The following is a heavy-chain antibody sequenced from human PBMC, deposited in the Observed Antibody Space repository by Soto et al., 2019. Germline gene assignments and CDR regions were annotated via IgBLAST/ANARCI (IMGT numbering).Heavy chain of an antibody. J-gene: IGHJ4*02. D-gene: IGHD3-3*01. CDR2: ISYDGSNK. CDR3: AKAFLPYYDFWSDPPYFDY. CDR1: GFTFSSYG. Sequence: GGSLRLSCAASGFTFSSYGMHWVRQAPGKGLEWVAVISYDGSNKYYADSVKGRFTISRDNSKNTLYLQMNSLRAEDTAVYYCAKAFLPYYDFWSDPPYFDYWGQGTLVTVSS. V-gene: IGHV3-30*18.